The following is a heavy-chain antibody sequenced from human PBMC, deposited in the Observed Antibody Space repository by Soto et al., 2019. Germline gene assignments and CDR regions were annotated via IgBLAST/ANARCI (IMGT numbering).Heavy chain of an antibody. CDR3: ARDNYGALDY. J-gene: IGHJ4*02. CDR1: WYPFTGRY. V-gene: IGHV1-2*02. D-gene: IGHD2-21*01. CDR2: IDPRSGAS. Sequence: SVKVACKPSWYPFTGRYIQSVRQAPGLGLEWMEWIDPRSGASRKTQRFQGRFTMTRDTSTNTVYMELRRLRSDDTVVYFCARDNYGALDYWGQGTLVTASS.